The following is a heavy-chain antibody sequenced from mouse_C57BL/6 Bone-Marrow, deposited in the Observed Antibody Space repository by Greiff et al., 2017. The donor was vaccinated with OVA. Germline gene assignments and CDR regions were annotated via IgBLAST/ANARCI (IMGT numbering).Heavy chain of an antibody. Sequence: LVKPGASVKISCKASGYAFSSSWMNWVKQRPGTGLEWIGRIYPGDGDTNYNGKFKGKATLTADKSSSTAYMQLSSLTSEDSAVYFCAVYGNYDYWGQGTTLTVSS. CDR1: GYAFSSSW. J-gene: IGHJ2*01. CDR3: AVYGNYDY. D-gene: IGHD2-1*01. CDR2: IYPGDGDT. V-gene: IGHV1-82*01.